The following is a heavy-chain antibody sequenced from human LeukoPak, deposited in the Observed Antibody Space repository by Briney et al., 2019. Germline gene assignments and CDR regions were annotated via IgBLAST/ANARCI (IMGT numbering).Heavy chain of an antibody. CDR1: GFTFSSYS. CDR3: ARVTGLYGMDV. D-gene: IGHD1-20*01. CDR2: ISSSSSYI. V-gene: IGHV3-21*01. J-gene: IGHJ6*02. Sequence: GGSLRLSCAASGFTFSSYSMNWVRQAPGKGLEWVSSISSSSSYIYYADSVKGRFTIPRDNAKNSLYLQMNSLRAEDTAVYYCARVTGLYGMDVWGQGTTVTVSS.